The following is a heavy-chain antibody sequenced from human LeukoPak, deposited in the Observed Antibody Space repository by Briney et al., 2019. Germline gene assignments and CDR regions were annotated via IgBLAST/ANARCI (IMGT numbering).Heavy chain of an antibody. CDR2: VDDSGSV. D-gene: IGHD4-17*01. Sequence: SETLSLTCIVSGDSMTSYYWTWLRQSPGKGLEWLGHVDDSGSVNPNPSLRSRVTIGVDTSKNHFSLILKSVTAADTAVYFCARDRSLPTGRNYFDYWGRGTLVTVSS. CDR1: GDSMTSYY. V-gene: IGHV4-59*01. J-gene: IGHJ4*02. CDR3: ARDRSLPTGRNYFDY.